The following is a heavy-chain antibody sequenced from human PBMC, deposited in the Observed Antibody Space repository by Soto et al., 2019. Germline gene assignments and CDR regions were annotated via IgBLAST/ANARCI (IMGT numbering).Heavy chain of an antibody. CDR1: GYTFTSYG. CDR2: ISAHNGNT. Sequence: QVHLVQSGAEVKKPGASVKVSCKASGYTFTSYGITWVRQAPGQGIEWMGWISAHNGNTDYAQKLQGRVIVTRDTSTSTASMELRSLRSDDTAVYYCARGRYGDYWGQGALVTVSS. V-gene: IGHV1-18*01. J-gene: IGHJ4*02. CDR3: ARGRYGDY. D-gene: IGHD1-1*01.